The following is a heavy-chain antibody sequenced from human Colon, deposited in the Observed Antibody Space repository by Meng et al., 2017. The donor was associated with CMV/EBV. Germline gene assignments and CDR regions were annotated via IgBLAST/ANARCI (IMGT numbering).Heavy chain of an antibody. V-gene: IGHV3-7*01. Sequence: GASLKISCVASGFIFSNYWMSWVRQAPGKGLEWVANIREDGNKKYYVASLKGRFTISRDNAKNSLYLQVDSLRAEDTAVYYCARSRNALVPYYDIPSLWGQGTAVTVSS. CDR3: ARSRNALVPYYDIPSL. CDR2: IREDGNKK. D-gene: IGHD3-9*01. J-gene: IGHJ6*02. CDR1: GFIFSNYW.